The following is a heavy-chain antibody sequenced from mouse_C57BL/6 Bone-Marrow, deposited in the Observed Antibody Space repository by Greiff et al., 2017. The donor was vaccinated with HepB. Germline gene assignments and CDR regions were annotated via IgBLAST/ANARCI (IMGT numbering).Heavy chain of an antibody. J-gene: IGHJ3*01. D-gene: IGHD1-1*01. CDR2: ISNGGGST. CDR1: GFTFSDYY. Sequence: EVQRVESGGGLVQPGGSLKLSCAASGFTFSDYYMYWVRQTPENRLEWVAYISNGGGSTYYPDTVKGRFTISRDNAKNNLFLQMSRLKSEDTAMYYCARHEVYYGSPLAYWGQGTLVTVSA. CDR3: ARHEVYYGSPLAY. V-gene: IGHV5-12*01.